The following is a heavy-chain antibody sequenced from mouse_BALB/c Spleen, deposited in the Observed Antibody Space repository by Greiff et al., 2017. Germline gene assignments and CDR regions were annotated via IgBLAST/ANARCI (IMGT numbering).Heavy chain of an antibody. D-gene: IGHD2-14*01. Sequence: EVQLQQSGAELVKPGASVKLSCTASGFNIKDTYMHWVKQRPEQGLEWIGRIDPANGNTKYDPKFQGKATITADTSSNTAYLQLSSLTSEDTAVYYCAISRYAFDAMDYWGQGTSVTVSS. V-gene: IGHV14-3*02. J-gene: IGHJ4*01. CDR1: GFNIKDTY. CDR3: AISRYAFDAMDY. CDR2: IDPANGNT.